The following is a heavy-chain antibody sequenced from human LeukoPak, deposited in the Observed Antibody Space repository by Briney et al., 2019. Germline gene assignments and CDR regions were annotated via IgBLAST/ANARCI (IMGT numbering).Heavy chain of an antibody. CDR1: GASFNDSY. CDR2: INNSGST. CDR3: ARGRYGPRLGN. J-gene: IGHJ4*02. D-gene: IGHD3-16*01. Sequence: SETLSPTCAVYGASFNDSYWSWIRQSPEKGLEWIGEINNSGSTSYNPSLNSRVIMSVDRSKNQFSLRLTSVTAADTAVYYCARGRYGPRLGNWGQGTLVTVSS. V-gene: IGHV4-34*01.